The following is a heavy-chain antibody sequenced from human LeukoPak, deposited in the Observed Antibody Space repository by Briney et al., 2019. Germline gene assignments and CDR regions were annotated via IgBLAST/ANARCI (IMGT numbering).Heavy chain of an antibody. J-gene: IGHJ5*02. CDR3: ARDRRGIFDP. CDR1: GFTVSSNY. Sequence: PGGSLRLSSAASGFTVSSNYMSWVRQAPGKGLEWVSVIYSGGSTYYADSVKGRVTISRDNSKNTLYLQMNSLRAEDTAVYYCARDRRGIFDPWGQGTLVTVSS. V-gene: IGHV3-66*02. D-gene: IGHD1-1*01. CDR2: IYSGGST.